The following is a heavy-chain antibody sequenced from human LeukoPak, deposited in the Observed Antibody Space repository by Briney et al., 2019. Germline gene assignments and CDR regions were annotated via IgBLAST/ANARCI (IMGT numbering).Heavy chain of an antibody. Sequence: ASVKVSCKASGYTFTGYYIHWVRQAPGQGLDWMGRINPDNGGTNYAQKFQGRVTMTRDMSMSTAYMELSRLRSDDTAVYYCAGEDNSSGYRPFDIWGQGTMVTVPS. CDR2: INPDNGGT. V-gene: IGHV1-2*06. J-gene: IGHJ3*02. CDR3: AGEDNSSGYRPFDI. D-gene: IGHD3-22*01. CDR1: GYTFTGYY.